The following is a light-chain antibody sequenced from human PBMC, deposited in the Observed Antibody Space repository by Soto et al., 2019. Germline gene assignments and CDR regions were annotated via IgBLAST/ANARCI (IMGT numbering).Light chain of an antibody. V-gene: IGKV1-33*01. CDR1: QGISNY. CDR3: QQSDNLPIT. J-gene: IGKJ5*01. CDR2: AAS. Sequence: DIQMTQSPSSLSASVGDRVTITCRASQGISNYLAWYQQKPGKVPKLLIYAASNLETGVPSRFSGSGSGTDFTFTISSLQPEDVATYYCQQSDNLPITFGQGTRLEIK.